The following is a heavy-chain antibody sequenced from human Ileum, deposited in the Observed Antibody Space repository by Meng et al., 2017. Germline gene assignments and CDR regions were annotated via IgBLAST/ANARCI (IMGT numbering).Heavy chain of an antibody. Sequence: QVEVKQSGPGLVKPTPTLSLTCAIAGDSFSTNIAAWNWIRQSPSRGLEWLGRTYYRSKWFNEYAVSVKSRIPINPDTSENQFSLKLNSVTPEDAAVYYCARGGGSYYHFDYWGQGTLVTVSS. CDR1: GDSFSTNIAA. J-gene: IGHJ4*02. CDR2: TYYRSKWFN. CDR3: ARGGGSYYHFDY. D-gene: IGHD1-26*01. V-gene: IGHV6-1*01.